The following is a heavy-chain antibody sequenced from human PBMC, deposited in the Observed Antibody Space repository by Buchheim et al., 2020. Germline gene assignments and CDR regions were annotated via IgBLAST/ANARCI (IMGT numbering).Heavy chain of an antibody. Sequence: QVQLVQSGAEVKKPGASVKVSCKASGYTFTSYYMHWVRQAPGQGLEWMGIINPSGCSTSYAQKFQGRVTMTRDTSTRTVYMELSSLRSEDTAVYYCARESKEISGTTGSREDYWGQGTL. CDR2: INPSGCST. CDR1: GYTFTSYY. CDR3: ARESKEISGTTGSREDY. D-gene: IGHD2/OR15-2a*01. V-gene: IGHV1-46*01. J-gene: IGHJ4*02.